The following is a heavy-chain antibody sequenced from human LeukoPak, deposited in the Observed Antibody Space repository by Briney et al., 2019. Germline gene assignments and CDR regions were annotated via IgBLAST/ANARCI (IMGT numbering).Heavy chain of an antibody. D-gene: IGHD3-22*01. Sequence: RGSLRLSCAASGFTFDDYAMHWVRQAPGKGLEWVSLIGGDGGSTYYADSVKGRFTISRDNSKNSLFLQMKSLRTDDTALYYCVKEPHYYDRSGYFWGQGTLVTVSS. CDR2: IGGDGGST. CDR1: GFTFDDYA. CDR3: VKEPHYYDRSGYF. J-gene: IGHJ4*02. V-gene: IGHV3-43*02.